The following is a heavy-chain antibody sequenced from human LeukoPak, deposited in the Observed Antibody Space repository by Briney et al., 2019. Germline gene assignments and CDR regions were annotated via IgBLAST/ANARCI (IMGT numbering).Heavy chain of an antibody. J-gene: IGHJ4*02. CDR3: TRGYSYVGKLFDY. V-gene: IGHV3-23*01. Sequence: GGSLRLSCAASGFTFSSYAMSWVRQAPGKGLEWVSAISGSGGSTYYADSVKGRFTISRDNSKNTLYLQMNSLRAEDTAVYYCTRGYSYVGKLFDYWGQGTLVTVSS. D-gene: IGHD5-18*01. CDR2: ISGSGGST. CDR1: GFTFSSYA.